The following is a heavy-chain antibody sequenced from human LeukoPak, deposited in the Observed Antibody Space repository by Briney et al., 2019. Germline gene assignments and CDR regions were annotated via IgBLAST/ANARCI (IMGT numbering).Heavy chain of an antibody. J-gene: IGHJ4*02. V-gene: IGHV3-49*04. D-gene: IGHD5-18*01. CDR2: IRSKAYGGTT. CDR1: GFTFGDYA. Sequence: PGRSLRLSCTASGFTFGDYAMSWVRQAPGKGLEWVGFIRSKAYGGTTEYAASVKGRFTISRDDSKSIAYLQMNSLKTEDTAVYYCTRSGYSYGSVFDYWGQGTLVTVSS. CDR3: TRSGYSYGSVFDY.